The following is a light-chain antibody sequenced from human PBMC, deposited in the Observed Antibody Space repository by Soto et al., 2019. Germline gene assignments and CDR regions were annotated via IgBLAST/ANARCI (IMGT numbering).Light chain of an antibody. CDR1: QSISSW. Sequence: DIQMTHSPSTLSASVLYRVTITFRASQSISSWLAWYQQKPGKAPKLLIYKASSLESGVPSRFSGSGSGTEFTLTISSLQPDDFATYYCQQYDSYSGTFGQGTKVDIK. V-gene: IGKV1-5*03. CDR3: QQYDSYSGT. CDR2: KAS. J-gene: IGKJ1*01.